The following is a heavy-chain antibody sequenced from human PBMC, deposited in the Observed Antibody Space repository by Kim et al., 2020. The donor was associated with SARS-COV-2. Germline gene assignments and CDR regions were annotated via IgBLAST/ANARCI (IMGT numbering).Heavy chain of an antibody. J-gene: IGHJ6*02. V-gene: IGHV1-18*01. CDR1: GYTFTSYG. Sequence: ASVKVSCKASGYTFTSYGISWVRQAPGQGLEWTGWISAYNGNTNYAQKLQGRVTMTTDTSTSTAYMELRSLRSDDTAVYYCARLGPNTVTTEYYYGMDVWGQGTTVTISS. D-gene: IGHD4-17*01. CDR3: ARLGPNTVTTEYYYGMDV. CDR2: ISAYNGNT.